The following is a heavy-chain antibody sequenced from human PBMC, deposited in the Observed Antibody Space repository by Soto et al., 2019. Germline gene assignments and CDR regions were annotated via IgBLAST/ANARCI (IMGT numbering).Heavy chain of an antibody. Sequence: GGSLRLSCAASGFTFSSYGMHWVRQAPGKGLEWVAVIWYDGSNKYYADSVKGRFTTSRDNSKNTLYLQMNSLRAEDTAVYYCAREYNRGSYYLQLFDYWGQGTQVTVSS. CDR3: AREYNRGSYYLQLFDY. V-gene: IGHV3-33*01. CDR2: IWYDGSNK. D-gene: IGHD1-26*01. CDR1: GFTFSSYG. J-gene: IGHJ4*02.